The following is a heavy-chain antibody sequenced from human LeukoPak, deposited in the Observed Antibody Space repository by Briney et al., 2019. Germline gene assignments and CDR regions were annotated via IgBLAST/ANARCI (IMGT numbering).Heavy chain of an antibody. D-gene: IGHD3-10*01. CDR3: ARGRGPYGSGSYYYYYYYGMDV. J-gene: IGHJ6*02. V-gene: IGHV4-34*01. Sequence: SETLSLTCTVSGGSISPYYWSWIRQPPGKGLEWIGEINHSGSTNYNPSLKSRVTISVDTSKNQFSLKLSSVTAADTAVYYCARGRGPYGSGSYYYYYYYGMDVWGQGTTVTVSS. CDR2: INHSGST. CDR1: GGSISPYY.